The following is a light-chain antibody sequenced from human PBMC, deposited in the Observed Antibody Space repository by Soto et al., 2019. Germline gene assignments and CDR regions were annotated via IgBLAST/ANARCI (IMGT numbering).Light chain of an antibody. CDR3: QQYNNWPPSIT. V-gene: IGKV3-15*01. J-gene: IGKJ5*01. CDR2: GAS. Sequence: ETVLTQSPGSLSLSPGERATLSCRASQSVSSNLAWYQQKPGQAPRLLIYGASTRATGIPARFTGSGSGTEFTLTISSLQSEDFAVYYCQQYNNWPPSITFGQGTRLEIK. CDR1: QSVSSN.